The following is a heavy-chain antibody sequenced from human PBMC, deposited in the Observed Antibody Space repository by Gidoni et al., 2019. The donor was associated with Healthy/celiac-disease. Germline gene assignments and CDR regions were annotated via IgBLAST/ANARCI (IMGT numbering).Heavy chain of an antibody. Sequence: VQLVESVGVVVEPWSYLRLPCAAPGFTFSSYDLHWARQAPGKGLEWVAVIWYDGSNKCYADSVKGRFTISRDNSKNTLYLQMNSLRAEDTAVYYCARDPGSGLDYWGQGTLVTVSS. V-gene: IGHV3-33*01. CDR1: GFTFSSYD. CDR2: IWYDGSNK. J-gene: IGHJ4*02. D-gene: IGHD2-15*01. CDR3: ARDPGSGLDY.